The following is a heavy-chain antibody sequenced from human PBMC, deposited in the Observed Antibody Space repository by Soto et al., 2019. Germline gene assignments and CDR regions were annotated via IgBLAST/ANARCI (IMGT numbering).Heavy chain of an antibody. D-gene: IGHD2-2*01. Sequence: GGSLRLSCAASGFTFSSYGMHWVRQAPGKGLEWVAVISYDGSNKYYADSVKGRFTISRDNSKNTLYLQMNSLRAEDTAVYYCAKDLVVPAAMSGGGDVWGKGTTVTVSS. CDR2: ISYDGSNK. V-gene: IGHV3-30*18. CDR1: GFTFSSYG. J-gene: IGHJ6*04. CDR3: AKDLVVPAAMSGGGDV.